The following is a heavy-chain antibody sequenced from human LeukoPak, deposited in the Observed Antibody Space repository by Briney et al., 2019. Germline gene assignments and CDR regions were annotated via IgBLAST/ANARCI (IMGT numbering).Heavy chain of an antibody. CDR2: IWADGRNH. Sequence: GRSLGLSCATSGFTFHNYGMHWVRQAPGKGLEWVAVIWADGRNHFYADSVKGRFTISRDNAKNTLYLQMNTLRVEDTAVYYCTRDLMDYDVSTGLHHYYMDVWGQGTTVTVSS. J-gene: IGHJ6*02. CDR3: TRDLMDYDVSTGLHHYYMDV. V-gene: IGHV3-33*01. CDR1: GFTFHNYG. D-gene: IGHD3-9*01.